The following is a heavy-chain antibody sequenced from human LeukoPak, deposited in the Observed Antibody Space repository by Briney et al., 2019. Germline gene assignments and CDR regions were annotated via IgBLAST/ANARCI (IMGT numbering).Heavy chain of an antibody. D-gene: IGHD2-2*01. V-gene: IGHV3-23*01. CDR3: ARELGCSSTSCQL. CDR1: GFTFSSYA. CDR2: ISGSGGST. Sequence: PGGSLRLSCAASGFTFSSYAMSWVRQAPGKGLEWVSAISGSGGSTYYADSVKGRFTISRDNAKNSLYLQMNSLRAEDTAVYYCARELGCSSTSCQLWGQGTLVTVSS. J-gene: IGHJ4*02.